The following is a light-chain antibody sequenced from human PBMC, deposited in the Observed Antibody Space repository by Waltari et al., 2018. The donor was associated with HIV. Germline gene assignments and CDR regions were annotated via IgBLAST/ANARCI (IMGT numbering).Light chain of an antibody. CDR3: QTTDRNGVVA. CDR2: QDN. V-gene: IGLV3-25*03. CDR1: ALPRQY. Sequence: SSALTQTPSVSVSPGQTATITCSGEALPRQYAHWYHQREGQAPLLVIFQDNTRPSAIPERFSASSSGTVRTLTISGVQTEDEGDYYCQTTDRNGVVAFGGGTKVTVL. J-gene: IGLJ2*01.